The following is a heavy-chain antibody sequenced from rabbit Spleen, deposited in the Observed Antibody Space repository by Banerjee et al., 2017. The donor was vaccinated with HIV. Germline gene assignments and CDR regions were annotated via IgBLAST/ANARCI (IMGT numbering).Heavy chain of an antibody. V-gene: IGHV1S45*01. D-gene: IGHD3-3*01. CDR1: GFSFIYKCV. CDR2: INSNTGNS. Sequence: QEQLEESGGDLVKPEGSLTLTCKASGFSFIYKCVMCWVRQAPGKGLEWIACINSNTGNSVYANWAKGRFTISKTSSTTVTLQMTSLTAADTATYFCARDNWDPYILNLWGPGTLVTVS. CDR3: ARDNWDPYILNL. J-gene: IGHJ4*01.